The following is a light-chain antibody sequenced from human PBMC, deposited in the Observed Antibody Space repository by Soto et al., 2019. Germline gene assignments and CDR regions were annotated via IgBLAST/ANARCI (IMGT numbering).Light chain of an antibody. V-gene: IGKV3-15*01. CDR3: QHYVTWPLT. Sequence: EIVMSQSRATLSVSPGEAANRSGRASQGIGDTLAWYQQKPGQTHRILIYDTSIRAAGVPARFSGSRSGAEFTLTISSLQSEDFAVYYCQHYVTWPLTFGGGTKVDI. J-gene: IGKJ4*01. CDR1: QGIGDT. CDR2: DTS.